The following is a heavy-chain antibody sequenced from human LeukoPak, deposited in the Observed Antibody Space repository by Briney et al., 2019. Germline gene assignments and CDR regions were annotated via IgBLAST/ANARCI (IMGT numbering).Heavy chain of an antibody. CDR2: ISSSSSYI. Sequence: KPGGSLRLSCAASGSTSSSYSMNWVRQAPGKGLEWVSSISSSSSYIYYADSVKGRFTIPRDNAKNSLYLQMNSLRAEDTAVYYCARRRRSYDSTGYCPDFDYWGQGTLVTVSS. CDR3: ARRRRSYDSTGYCPDFDY. D-gene: IGHD3-22*01. CDR1: GSTSSSYS. J-gene: IGHJ4*02. V-gene: IGHV3-21*01.